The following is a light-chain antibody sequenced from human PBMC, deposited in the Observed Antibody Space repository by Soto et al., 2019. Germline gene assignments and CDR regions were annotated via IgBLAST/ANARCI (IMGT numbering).Light chain of an antibody. Sequence: IQMTQSPSSMPPAVGHRLTITCQASQDVRKNLNWYQQKPGKAPELLIYDASSLETGVPYRFSGSGSGTEFTLTIDSLEPDDSATYYCQQYGSYSWTFGQGIKVDI. V-gene: IGKV1-33*01. CDR1: QDVRKN. J-gene: IGKJ1*01. CDR3: QQYGSYSWT. CDR2: DAS.